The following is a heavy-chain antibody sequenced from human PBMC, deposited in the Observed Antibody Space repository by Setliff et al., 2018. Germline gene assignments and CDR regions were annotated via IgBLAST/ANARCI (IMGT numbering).Heavy chain of an antibody. V-gene: IGHV5-51*01. CDR1: GYSFTNYW. J-gene: IGHJ5*02. CDR3: ARRPYYYDDSGSGNAFDL. CDR2: IYPGDSDT. D-gene: IGHD3-22*01. Sequence: GESLKISCKGSGYSFTNYWIGWVRQMPGKGLEWMGIIYPGDSDTRYSPSFQGQVTISADKSISTAYLQWSSLKASDTAMFYCARRPYYYDDSGSGNAFDLWGQGNPGHRLL.